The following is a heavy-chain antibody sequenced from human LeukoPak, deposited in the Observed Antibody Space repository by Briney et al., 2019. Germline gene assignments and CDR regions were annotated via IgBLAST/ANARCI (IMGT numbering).Heavy chain of an antibody. V-gene: IGHV3-23*01. CDR3: AKCLSARSGAFGVDV. CDR2: ISASGGST. CDR1: GFTFSSSA. Sequence: PGGSLRLSCAASGFTFSSSAMSWVRQVPGKGLEWVSGISASGGSTSYADSVRGRFTISRDNSKNTLYLQMNSLRAEDTAVYYCAKCLSARSGAFGVDVWGQGTTVTVSS. D-gene: IGHD3-10*01. J-gene: IGHJ6*02.